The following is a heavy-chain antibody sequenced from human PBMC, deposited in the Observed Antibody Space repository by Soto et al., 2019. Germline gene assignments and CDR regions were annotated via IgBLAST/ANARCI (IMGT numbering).Heavy chain of an antibody. D-gene: IGHD3-22*01. J-gene: IGHJ4*02. V-gene: IGHV3-30-3*01. CDR1: GFTFSSYA. CDR2: ISYDGSDK. CDR3: ARDYYKYYDSSGYYRSPAY. Sequence: PGGSLRLSCAASGFTFSSYAMHWVLHAPGKGLEWVALISYDGSDKDYADSVKGRFTISRDNSRNTLFLQMNSLRAEDTAVYYCARDYYKYYDSSGYYRSPAYWGQGTLVTVSS.